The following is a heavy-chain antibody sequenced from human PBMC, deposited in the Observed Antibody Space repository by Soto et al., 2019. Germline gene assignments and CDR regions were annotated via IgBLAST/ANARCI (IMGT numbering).Heavy chain of an antibody. CDR2: IYHSGST. Sequence: PSETLSLTCAVSGGSISSGAYSWSWIRQPPGKGLEWVGYIYHSGSTYYNPSLKSRVTISVDRSKNRFSLNLNSVTAADTAVYYCARANRPITMTYLNWIDPWGQGTLVTVSS. CDR3: ARANRPITMTYLNWIDP. J-gene: IGHJ5*02. CDR1: GGSISSGAYS. V-gene: IGHV4-30-2*01. D-gene: IGHD3-22*01.